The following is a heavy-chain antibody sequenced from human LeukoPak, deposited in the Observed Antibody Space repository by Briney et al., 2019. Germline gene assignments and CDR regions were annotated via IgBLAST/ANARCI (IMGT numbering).Heavy chain of an antibody. CDR1: GFTVSSTY. V-gene: IGHV3-66*01. CDR2: IYSGGTT. J-gene: IGHJ6*02. D-gene: IGHD4-23*01. Sequence: GGSLRLSCAASGFTVSSTYMNWVRQAPGKGLEWVSVIYSGGTTYYADSVKGRFTISRDNSKNTLYLQMNSLRAEDTAVYYCARDVPTPYYYYGMDAWGQGTTVTVSS. CDR3: ARDVPTPYYYYGMDA.